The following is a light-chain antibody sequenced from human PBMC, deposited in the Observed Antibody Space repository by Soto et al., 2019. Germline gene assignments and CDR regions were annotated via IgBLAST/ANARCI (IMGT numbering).Light chain of an antibody. CDR1: QGIATG. V-gene: IGKV1-13*02. Sequence: IQLTQSPSSLSASIRDTVSITCRASQGIATGLAWYQQKPGAPPRLLIYDASSLESGVPSRFSGSGSGTEFPLTISSLQPDDFATYYCQQYNGYSGTFGQGTKVDIK. J-gene: IGKJ1*01. CDR2: DAS. CDR3: QQYNGYSGT.